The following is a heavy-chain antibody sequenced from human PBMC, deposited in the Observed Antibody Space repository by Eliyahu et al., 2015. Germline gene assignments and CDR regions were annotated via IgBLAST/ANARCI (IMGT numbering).Heavy chain of an antibody. CDR1: GFSLSTXGVG. CDR3: AHSLGIDSSGYYEWVEWFDP. Sequence: QITLKESGPTLVKPTQTLTLTCTFSGFSLSTXGVGVGWIRQPPEKALEWLALIYWNDDKRYSPSLKSRLTITKDTSKNQVVLTMTNMDPVDTATYYCAHSLGIDSSGYYEWVEWFDPWGQGTLVTVSS. V-gene: IGHV2-5*01. J-gene: IGHJ5*02. D-gene: IGHD3-22*01. CDR2: IYWNDDK.